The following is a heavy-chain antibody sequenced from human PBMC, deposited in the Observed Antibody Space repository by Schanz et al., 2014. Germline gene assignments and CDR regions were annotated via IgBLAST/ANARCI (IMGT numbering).Heavy chain of an antibody. J-gene: IGHJ4*02. CDR3: AGDRRLFDRDDLYYFDS. CDR1: GYIFINSG. CDR2: ISVYNHNK. V-gene: IGHV1-18*01. D-gene: IGHD3-10*02. Sequence: QIQLVQSGPEVKKPGATVKVSCKASGYIFINSGISWVRQAPGQGLEWMGWISVYNHNKEYDQKFQGRVTMTTDTSTRAAYMALTDLRSDDAAVYYCAGDRRLFDRDDLYYFDSWGQGTLVTVSS.